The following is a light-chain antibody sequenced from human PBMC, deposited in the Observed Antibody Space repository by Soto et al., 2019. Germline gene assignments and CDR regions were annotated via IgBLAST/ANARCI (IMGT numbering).Light chain of an antibody. CDR2: DVS. Sequence: DLQMTQSPSTLSASLGDRVTITCRARQSISNWLAWYQQKPGKAPKLLIYDVSTLESGVPSRFSGSGSGTEFTLTISSLQPADFATYYCQQYNSYSYTFGQGTKLEIK. CDR3: QQYNSYSYT. J-gene: IGKJ2*01. V-gene: IGKV1-5*01. CDR1: QSISNW.